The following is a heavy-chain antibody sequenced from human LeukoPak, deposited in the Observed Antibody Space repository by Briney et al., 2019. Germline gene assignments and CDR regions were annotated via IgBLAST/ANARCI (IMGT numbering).Heavy chain of an antibody. CDR1: GFTFGDYP. CDR2: ISGDGGSS. V-gene: IGHV3-43*02. D-gene: IGHD7-27*01. J-gene: IGHJ5*02. CDR3: ARDLGGRGRNWASNWFDP. Sequence: PGGSLRLSCAASGFTFGDYPMHWLRQAPGKGLEWVSIISGDGGSSFQADSVRGRFTISRDNSKKSLYLEMNSLRSEDTAMYYCARDLGGRGRNWASNWFDPWGQGILVTVSS.